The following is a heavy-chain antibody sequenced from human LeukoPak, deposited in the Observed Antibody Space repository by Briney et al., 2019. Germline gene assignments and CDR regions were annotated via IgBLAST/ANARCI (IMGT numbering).Heavy chain of an antibody. CDR1: GSSFTSYW. CDR2: IYPGDSDT. CDR3: ASLTYSSSWYNWFDP. J-gene: IGHJ5*02. V-gene: IGHV5-51*01. Sequence: GESLQISCKGSGSSFTSYWIGWVRQMPGKGLEWMGIIYPGDSDTRYSPSFQGQVTISADKSISTAYLQWSSLKASDTAMYYCASLTYSSSWYNWFDPWGQGTLVTVSS. D-gene: IGHD6-13*01.